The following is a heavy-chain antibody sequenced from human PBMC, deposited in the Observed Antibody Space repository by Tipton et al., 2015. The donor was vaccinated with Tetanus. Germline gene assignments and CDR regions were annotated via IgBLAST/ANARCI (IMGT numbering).Heavy chain of an antibody. Sequence: TLSLTCIVSGGSISTYYWSWIRQRPGRGLEWVGYVHYTGKDNYNPSLRSRVTLSVDTSKNQFSLQMSSVTAADTAVYYCARIGWLQQNKPAFDIWGQGTVVPVSS. V-gene: IGHV4-59*13. D-gene: IGHD6-19*01. CDR1: GGSISTYY. CDR2: VHYTGKD. J-gene: IGHJ3*02. CDR3: ARIGWLQQNKPAFDI.